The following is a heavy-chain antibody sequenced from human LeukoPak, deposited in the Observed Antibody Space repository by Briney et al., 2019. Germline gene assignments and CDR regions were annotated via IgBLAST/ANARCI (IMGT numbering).Heavy chain of an antibody. CDR3: VRRSGDWYDY. CDR1: GFTFRYFG. CDR2: VRADGQTA. D-gene: IGHD2-21*02. Sequence: GGSLRLSCSASGFTFRYFGIHWVRQAPGKGLEFVSGVRADGQTAHYIESVRGRLTISRDNSKSTLFLQMSSLKTEDTAVYYCVRRSGDWYDYWGQGTVVTVSS. V-gene: IGHV3-64D*06. J-gene: IGHJ4*02.